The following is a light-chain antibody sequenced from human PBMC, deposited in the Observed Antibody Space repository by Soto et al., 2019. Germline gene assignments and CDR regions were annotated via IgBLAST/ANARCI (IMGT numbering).Light chain of an antibody. Sequence: QSVLTQPPSVSGAPGQRVTISCTGSSSNIRAGYDVHWYQQRPGTAPKLLIFGNINRPSGVPDRFSGSKSGTSASLAITGLQAEDEGDYYCQSYDSTLSARYVFGTGTKVNVL. CDR3: QSYDSTLSARYV. J-gene: IGLJ1*01. CDR2: GNI. CDR1: SSNIRAGYD. V-gene: IGLV1-40*01.